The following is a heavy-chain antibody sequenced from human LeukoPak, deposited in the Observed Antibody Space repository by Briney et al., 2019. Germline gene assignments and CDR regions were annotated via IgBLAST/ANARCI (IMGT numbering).Heavy chain of an antibody. Sequence: SETLSLTCTVSGGSISSSSYYWGWIRQPPGKGLEWIGSIYYSGSTYYNPSLKSRVTISVDTSKNQFSLKLSSVTAADTAVYYCALRGIVLMGYYFDYWGQGTLVTVSS. V-gene: IGHV4-39*01. J-gene: IGHJ4*02. CDR2: IYYSGST. CDR3: ALRGIVLMGYYFDY. CDR1: GGSISSSSYY. D-gene: IGHD2-8*01.